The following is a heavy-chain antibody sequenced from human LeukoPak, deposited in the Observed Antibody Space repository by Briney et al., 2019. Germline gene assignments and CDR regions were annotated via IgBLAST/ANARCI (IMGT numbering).Heavy chain of an antibody. Sequence: SETLSLTCTVSGDSISSGGYYWSWIRQHPGKGLEWIAYIYYTGSTYYNPSLKSRLTISVDTSKNHFSLRLSSMTAADTAVYYCARVPSVIDAFDIWGQGTMVTVSS. D-gene: IGHD2-21*01. CDR2: IYYTGST. CDR3: ARVPSVIDAFDI. CDR1: GDSISSGGYY. V-gene: IGHV4-31*03. J-gene: IGHJ3*02.